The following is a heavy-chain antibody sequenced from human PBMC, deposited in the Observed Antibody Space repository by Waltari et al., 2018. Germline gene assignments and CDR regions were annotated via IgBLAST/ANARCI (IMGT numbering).Heavy chain of an antibody. CDR1: GDSISGNYW. J-gene: IGHJ4*02. D-gene: IGHD2-2*01. CDR3: AGDRAIGLFFDY. V-gene: IGHV4-4*02. CDR2: VHHSGKT. Sequence: QVQLQESGQGLVKPSGTLSLTCAVSGDSISGNYWWSWVRQSPEKGLEWIGQVHHSGKTHYKPSLQSRVAISVDKPKNQFSLNLNSVTAADTAIYYGAGDRAIGLFFDYWGRGTLVTVSS.